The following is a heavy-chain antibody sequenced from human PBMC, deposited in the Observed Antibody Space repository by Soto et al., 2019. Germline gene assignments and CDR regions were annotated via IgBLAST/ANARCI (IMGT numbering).Heavy chain of an antibody. CDR2: ISWNSGTI. Sequence: GGSLRLSCAASGFTFDDYAMHWVRQAPGKGLEWVSGISWNSGTIVYADSVKGRFTISRDNDKNSLYLQMNSLRGEDTALYYCAKDMRGGSSSSRYYYGLDVWGQGTTVTVSS. CDR1: GFTFDDYA. V-gene: IGHV3-9*01. J-gene: IGHJ6*02. CDR3: AKDMRGGSSSSRYYYGLDV. D-gene: IGHD6-13*01.